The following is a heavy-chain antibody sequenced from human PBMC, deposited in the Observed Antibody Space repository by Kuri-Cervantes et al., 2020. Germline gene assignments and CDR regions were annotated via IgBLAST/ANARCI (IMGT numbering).Heavy chain of an antibody. CDR2: IYYSGST. J-gene: IGHJ4*02. D-gene: IGHD6-13*01. CDR1: GGSISSSSYY. Sequence: SETLSLTCTVSGGSISSSSYYWGWIRQPPGKGLEWIGSIYYSGSTYYNPSLKSRVTISVDTSKNQFSLKLSSVTAADTAVYYCARVLKSSSRYYFDCWGQGTLVTVSS. V-gene: IGHV4-39*01. CDR3: ARVLKSSSRYYFDC.